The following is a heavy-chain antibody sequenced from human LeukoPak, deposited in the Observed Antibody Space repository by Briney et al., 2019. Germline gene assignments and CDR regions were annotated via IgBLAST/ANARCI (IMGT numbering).Heavy chain of an antibody. CDR3: ARVNYDRTAAFDI. CDR2: IYYSGST. V-gene: IGHV4-59*01. CDR1: GGSISSYY. D-gene: IGHD3-22*01. Sequence: SETLFLTCTVSGGSISSYYWSWIRQPPGKGLEWIGYIYYSGSTNYNPSLKSRVTISVDTSKNQFSLKLSSVTAADTAVYYCARVNYDRTAAFDIWGQGTMVTVSS. J-gene: IGHJ3*02.